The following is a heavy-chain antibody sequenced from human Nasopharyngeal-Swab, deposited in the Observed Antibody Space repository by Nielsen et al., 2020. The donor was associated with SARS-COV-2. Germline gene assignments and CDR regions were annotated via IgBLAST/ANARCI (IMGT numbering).Heavy chain of an antibody. J-gene: IGHJ4*02. Sequence: ASVKVSCKASGYTFTSYAMHWVHQAPGQRLEWMGWINAGNGNTKYSQKFQGRVTITRDTSASTAYMELSSLRSEDTAVYYCARSTYYYDSSGYSFDYWGQGTLVTVSS. CDR1: GYTFTSYA. CDR2: INAGNGNT. V-gene: IGHV1-3*01. CDR3: ARSTYYYDSSGYSFDY. D-gene: IGHD3-22*01.